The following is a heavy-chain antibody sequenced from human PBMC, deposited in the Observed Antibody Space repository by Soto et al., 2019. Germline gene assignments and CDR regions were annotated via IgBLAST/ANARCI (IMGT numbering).Heavy chain of an antibody. V-gene: IGHV3-7*05. J-gene: IGHJ3*02. CDR2: IKRDGSAE. Sequence: EVQLVESGGGLVQPGGSLRLSCEASGFTFSSYWMTWVRQAPGKGLEWVANIKRDGSAESYSDSVRGRFTISRDNAKNSMYLQMNSLRAEDTALYYCARDVSPGTSSLYLDAFDIWGQGTMVTVSS. CDR3: ARDVSPGTSSLYLDAFDI. D-gene: IGHD6-13*01. CDR1: GFTFSSYW.